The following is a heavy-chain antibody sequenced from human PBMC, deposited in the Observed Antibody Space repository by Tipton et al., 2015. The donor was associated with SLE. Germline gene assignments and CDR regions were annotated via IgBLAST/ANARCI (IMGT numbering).Heavy chain of an antibody. J-gene: IGHJ3*02. CDR1: GYSISSGYY. CDR3: ARDSLAARYAFDI. V-gene: IGHV4-38-2*02. CDR2: IYHSGST. Sequence: TLSLTCAVSGYSISSGYYWGWIRQPPGKGLEWIGSIYHSGSTYYNPSLKSRVTISVDTSKNQFPLKLSSVTAADTAVYYCARDSLAARYAFDIWGQGTMVTVSS. D-gene: IGHD6-6*01.